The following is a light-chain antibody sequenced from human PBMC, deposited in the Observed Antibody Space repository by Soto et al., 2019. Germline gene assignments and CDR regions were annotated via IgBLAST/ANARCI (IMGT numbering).Light chain of an antibody. Sequence: DVQMTQSPSSPSASVGDRVTITCRASEDISNFLAWYQQKPGKVPKVLVFSASTLQSGVPSRFSGSGSGTDFTLTISSLQPEDVATYYCHKYNSAPFTFGQGTKLEIK. CDR1: EDISNF. CDR2: SAS. J-gene: IGKJ2*01. CDR3: HKYNSAPFT. V-gene: IGKV1-27*01.